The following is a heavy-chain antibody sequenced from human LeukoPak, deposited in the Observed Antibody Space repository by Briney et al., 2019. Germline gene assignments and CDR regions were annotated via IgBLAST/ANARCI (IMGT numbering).Heavy chain of an antibody. CDR1: GGSISSGDYY. J-gene: IGHJ4*02. V-gene: IGHV4-30-4*01. CDR3: ARGKRITMVRGVSNGFDY. CDR2: IYYSGST. D-gene: IGHD3-10*01. Sequence: SETLSLTCTVSGGSISSGDYYWSWIRQPPGKGLEWIGYIYYSGSTYYNPSLKSRVTISVDTSKNQFSLKLSSVTAADTAVYYCARGKRITMVRGVSNGFDYWGQGTLATVSS.